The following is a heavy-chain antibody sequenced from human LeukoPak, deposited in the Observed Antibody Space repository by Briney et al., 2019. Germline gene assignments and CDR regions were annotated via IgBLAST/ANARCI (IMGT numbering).Heavy chain of an antibody. D-gene: IGHD3-16*01. V-gene: IGHV4-31*03. CDR1: GGSISSSGYY. CDR3: AREPWGGFDY. J-gene: IGHJ4*02. Sequence: SQTLSLTCTVSGGSISSSGYYWSWIRQHPGKGLEWIGYIYYSGSTYYNPSLKSRVTMSVDTAKNQFSLRVNSVTAADTAVYYCAREPWGGFDYWGQGTLVTVSS. CDR2: IYYSGST.